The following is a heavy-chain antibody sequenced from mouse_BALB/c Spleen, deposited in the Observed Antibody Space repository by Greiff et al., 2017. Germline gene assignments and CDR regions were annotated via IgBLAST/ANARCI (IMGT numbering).Heavy chain of an antibody. V-gene: IGHV5-17*02. J-gene: IGHJ4*01. CDR3: ARSVDYYGSSYDGYAMDY. D-gene: IGHD1-1*01. CDR2: ISSGSSTI. CDR1: GFTFSSFG. Sequence: DVQLVESGGGLVQPGGSRKLSCAASGFTFSSFGMHWVRQAPEKGLEWVAYISSGSSTIYYADTVKGRFTISRDNPKNTLFLQMTSLRSEDTAMYYCARSVDYYGSSYDGYAMDYWGQGTSVTVSS.